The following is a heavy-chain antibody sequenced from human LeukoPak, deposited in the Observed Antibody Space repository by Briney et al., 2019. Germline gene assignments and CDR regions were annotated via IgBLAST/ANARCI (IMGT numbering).Heavy chain of an antibody. Sequence: GSLRLSFSASGFPFWSYAMGWVRQAPGKGLELVSAICCSAGSTYYADSVKGRFTISRDNSKNTLYLQMNSLRADDTAVYYCAKAGYCSSTSCYIEGFDYWGQGTLVTVSS. CDR1: GFPFWSYA. J-gene: IGHJ4*02. D-gene: IGHD2-2*02. CDR3: AKAGYCSSTSCYIEGFDY. V-gene: IGHV3-23*01. CDR2: ICCSAGST.